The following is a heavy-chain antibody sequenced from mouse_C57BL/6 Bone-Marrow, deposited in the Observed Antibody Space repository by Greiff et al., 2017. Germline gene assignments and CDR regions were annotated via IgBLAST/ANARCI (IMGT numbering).Heavy chain of an antibody. CDR3: ARGVSGRDY. V-gene: IGHV1-61*01. CDR2: IYPSDSET. D-gene: IGHD1-3*01. J-gene: IGHJ4*01. CDR1: GYTFTSYW. Sequence: QVQLQQPGAELVRPGSSVKLSCTASGYTFTSYWMDWVKQRPGQGLEWIGNIYPSDSETHYNQKFKDKATLTVDKSSSTAYMQLSSLTSEDSAVYYCARGVSGRDYWGQGTSVTVTS.